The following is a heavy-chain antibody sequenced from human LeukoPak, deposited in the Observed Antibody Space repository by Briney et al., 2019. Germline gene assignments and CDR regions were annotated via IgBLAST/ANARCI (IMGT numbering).Heavy chain of an antibody. D-gene: IGHD2-2*01. V-gene: IGHV3-9*01. CDR2: INWKSDKI. CDR3: AKDRYCTSSSCPIDY. CDR1: GYSFDEYA. J-gene: IGHJ4*02. Sequence: GGSLRLSCAGSGYSFDEYAMHWVRQAPGKGLEWVSGINWKSDKIGYADSVKGRFTISRDNSKNSLYLQMNSLRVEDTALYYCAKDRYCTSSSCPIDYWGQGTMVTVSS.